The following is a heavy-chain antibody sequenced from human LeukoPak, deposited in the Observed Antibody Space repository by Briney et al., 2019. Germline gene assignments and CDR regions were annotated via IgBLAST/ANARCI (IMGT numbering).Heavy chain of an antibody. V-gene: IGHV3-23*01. CDR3: ATGYLSA. CDR2: ISGSGGSS. D-gene: IGHD1-1*01. CDR1: GFTFSSYG. J-gene: IGHJ5*02. Sequence: PGGSLRLSCAASGFTFSSYGMSWVRQAPGKGLECVSHISGSGGSSYYADSVKGRFTISRDNSKNTLCLQMNSLRAEDTAVYYCATGYLSAWGQGTLVTVSS.